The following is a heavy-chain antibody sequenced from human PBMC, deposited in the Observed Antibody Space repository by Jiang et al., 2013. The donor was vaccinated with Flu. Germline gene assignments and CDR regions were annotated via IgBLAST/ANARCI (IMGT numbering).Heavy chain of an antibody. J-gene: IGHJ4*02. CDR1: GGTFGSYF. CDR3: VREFGIKGGDDF. CDR2: IMPVLDLT. Sequence: QSGSELKKPGSSLKVSCKASGGTFGSYFLSWVRQAPGQGLEWMGRIMPVLDLTLVAQKFQGRVTMTADRSTNTAYLEVASLTHQDTAVYYCVREFGIKGGDDFWGQGSLITVSS. D-gene: IGHD3-10*01. V-gene: IGHV1-69*02.